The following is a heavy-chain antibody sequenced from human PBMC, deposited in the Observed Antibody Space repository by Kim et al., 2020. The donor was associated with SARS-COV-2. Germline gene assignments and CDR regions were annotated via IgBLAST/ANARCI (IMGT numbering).Heavy chain of an antibody. Sequence: GESLKISCKGSGYSFTSYWIGWVRQMPGKGLEWMGIIYPGDSDTRYSPSFQGQVTISADKSISTAYLQWSSLKASDTAMYYCARPDPRKLAQDAFDIWGQGTMVTVSS. CDR3: ARPDPRKLAQDAFDI. D-gene: IGHD6-13*01. V-gene: IGHV5-51*01. CDR2: IYPGDSDT. CDR1: GYSFTSYW. J-gene: IGHJ3*02.